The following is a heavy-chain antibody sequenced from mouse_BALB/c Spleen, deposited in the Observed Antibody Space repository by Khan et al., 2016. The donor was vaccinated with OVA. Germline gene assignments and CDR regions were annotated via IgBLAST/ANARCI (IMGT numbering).Heavy chain of an antibody. V-gene: IGHV5-6*01. D-gene: IGHD4-1*01. CDR1: GFTFSSYG. CDR3: ASHLTGSFAY. Sequence: EVELVESGGDLVKPGGSLKLSCAASGFTFSSYGMSWVRQTPDKRLEWVATISSAGDYTYYPDNVKGRFTISRDNAKNTLYLQMSSLKSEDTAMFYCASHLTGSFAYGGQGTRVTVSA. J-gene: IGHJ3*01. CDR2: ISSAGDYT.